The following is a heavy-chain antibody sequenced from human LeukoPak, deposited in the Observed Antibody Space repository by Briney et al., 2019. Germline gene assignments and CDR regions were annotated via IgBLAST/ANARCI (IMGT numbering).Heavy chain of an antibody. Sequence: GASVKVSCKASGGTFSSYAISWVRQAPGQGLEWMGGIIPIFGTANYAQKFQGRVTITADESTSTAYMELSSLRSEDTAVYYCARGGITIFGVVPDFDYWGQGTLVTVSS. D-gene: IGHD3-3*01. J-gene: IGHJ4*02. CDR2: IIPIFGTA. V-gene: IGHV1-69*01. CDR1: GGTFSSYA. CDR3: ARGGITIFGVVPDFDY.